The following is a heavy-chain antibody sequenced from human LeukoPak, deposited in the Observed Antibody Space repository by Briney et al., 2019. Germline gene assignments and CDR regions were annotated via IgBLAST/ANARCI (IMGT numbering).Heavy chain of an antibody. D-gene: IGHD3-22*01. Sequence: ASVKISCKVSGYTFTDYYMHWVQQAPGKGLEWMGLVDPEDGETIYAEKFQGRVTITADTSTDTANMELSSLRSEDTAVYYCATGASRLGDSSGYSAHFDYWGQGTLVTVSS. CDR3: ATGASRLGDSSGYSAHFDY. V-gene: IGHV1-69-2*01. CDR1: GYTFTDYY. J-gene: IGHJ4*02. CDR2: VDPEDGET.